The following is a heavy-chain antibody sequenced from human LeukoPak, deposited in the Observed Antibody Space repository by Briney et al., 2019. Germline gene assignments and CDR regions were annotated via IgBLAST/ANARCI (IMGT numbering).Heavy chain of an antibody. V-gene: IGHV3-21*01. CDR3: ARDRNWNYAGGMDV. D-gene: IGHD1-7*01. Sequence: MAGGSLRLSCAASGFTFSSYSMNWVRQAPGKGLEWVSSISSSSYIYYADSVKGRFTISRDNAKNSLYLQMNSLRAEDTAVYYCARDRNWNYAGGMDVWGQGTTVTVSS. CDR2: ISSSSYI. J-gene: IGHJ6*02. CDR1: GFTFSSYS.